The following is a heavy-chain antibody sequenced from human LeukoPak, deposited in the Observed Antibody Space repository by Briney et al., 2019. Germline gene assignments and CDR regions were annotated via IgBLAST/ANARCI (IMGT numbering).Heavy chain of an antibody. CDR3: VSSSRGWYRFQY. J-gene: IGHJ4*02. V-gene: IGHV3-23*01. CDR1: GFTVSNYA. CDR2: ISGSGGNT. Sequence: KAGGSLRLSCAAAGFTVSNYAMSWVRQAPGKGLEWVSAISGSGGNTYCADSVEGRFTISRGNSQRTLYPQMNSLSAEEPAVYYCVSSSRGWYRFQYWGQGNLVTVSS. D-gene: IGHD6-19*01.